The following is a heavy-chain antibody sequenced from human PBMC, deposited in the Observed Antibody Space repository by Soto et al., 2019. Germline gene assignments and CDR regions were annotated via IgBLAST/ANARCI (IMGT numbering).Heavy chain of an antibody. D-gene: IGHD3-22*01. J-gene: IGHJ4*02. V-gene: IGHV4-38-2*01. CDR1: GFAISRAYY. Sequence: LSLTCGVSGFAISRAYYWGWIRQTPGKGLEWIGSISYSGSTFYNASLQSRVTISIDTSKNHFSLRLTSVTAADTALYYCARYYFDGSGYYYGYFDYWGQGALVTVSS. CDR3: ARYYFDGSGYYYGYFDY. CDR2: ISYSGST.